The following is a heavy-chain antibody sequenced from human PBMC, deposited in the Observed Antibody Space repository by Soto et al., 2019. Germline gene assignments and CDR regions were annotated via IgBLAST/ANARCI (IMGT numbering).Heavy chain of an antibody. V-gene: IGHV4-34*01. J-gene: IGHJ6*02. Sequence: SETLSLTCAFYGWSFSGYYWSWIRQPPGKGLEWIGEINHSGSTNYNPSLKSRVTISVDTSKNQFSLKLSSVTAADTAVYYCARGSGSSWVLRVWGQGTTVTVSS. D-gene: IGHD6-13*01. CDR2: INHSGST. CDR1: GWSFSGYY. CDR3: ARGSGSSWVLRV.